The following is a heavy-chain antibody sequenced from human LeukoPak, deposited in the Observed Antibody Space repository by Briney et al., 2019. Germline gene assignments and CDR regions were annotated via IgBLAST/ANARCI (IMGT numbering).Heavy chain of an antibody. CDR3: ASWAGNTQSDSWSGPFDY. J-gene: IGHJ4*02. CDR1: GLTFSNFK. V-gene: IGHV3-48*03. CDR2: ISDSGRTT. D-gene: IGHD3-3*01. Sequence: GGSLRLSCVVSGLTFSNFKMNWVRQAPGKGLEWVSYISDSGRTTFYADSVKGRFTISRDNAKNSLYLQMSSLRVEDTAVYYCASWAGNTQSDSWSGPFDYWGQGTLVTDSS.